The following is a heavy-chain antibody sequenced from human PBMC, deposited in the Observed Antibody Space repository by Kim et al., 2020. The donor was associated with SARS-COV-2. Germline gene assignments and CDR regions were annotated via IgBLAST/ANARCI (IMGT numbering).Heavy chain of an antibody. CDR1: EYTFTTYY. V-gene: IGHV1-46*01. CDR2: INPRGGTT. J-gene: IGHJ6*02. Sequence: ASVKVSCKASEYTFTTYYIHWVRQAPGHGLEWMGIINPRGGTTTYPQRFQGRVTMTMDTSTSTVYMELSNLRSEDTAVYYCATPRGIYYYGLDLWGQGTAVTVSS. CDR3: ATPRGIYYYGLDL. D-gene: IGHD3-10*01.